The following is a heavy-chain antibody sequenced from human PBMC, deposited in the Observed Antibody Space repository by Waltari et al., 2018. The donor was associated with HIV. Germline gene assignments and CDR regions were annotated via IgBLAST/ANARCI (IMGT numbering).Heavy chain of an antibody. D-gene: IGHD2-2*02. J-gene: IGHJ4*02. CDR2: INPNSGGT. Sequence: QVQLVQSGAEVKKPGASVKVSCKASGYTFTGYYMHWVRQAPGQGLEWMGWINPNSGGTNYAQKVQGRVTMTRDTSISTAYMELSRLRADDTAVYYCARVLAIRWPFDYWGQGTLVTVSS. V-gene: IGHV1-2*02. CDR1: GYTFTGYY. CDR3: ARVLAIRWPFDY.